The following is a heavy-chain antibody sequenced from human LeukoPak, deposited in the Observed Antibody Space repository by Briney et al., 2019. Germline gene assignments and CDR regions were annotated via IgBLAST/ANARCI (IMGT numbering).Heavy chain of an antibody. J-gene: IGHJ3*02. D-gene: IGHD6-6*01. V-gene: IGHV3-20*04. CDR3: ARDHPEYSSSSDAFDI. CDR1: GFTFDDYG. Sequence: GGSLRLSRAASGFTFDDYGMSWVRQAPGKGLEWVSGINWNGGSTGYADSVKGRFTISRDNAKNSLYLQMNSLRAEDTALYYCARDHPEYSSSSDAFDIWGQGTMVTVSS. CDR2: INWNGGST.